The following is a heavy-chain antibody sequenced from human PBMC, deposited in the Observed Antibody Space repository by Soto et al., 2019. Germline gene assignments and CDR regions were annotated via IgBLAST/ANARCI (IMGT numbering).Heavy chain of an antibody. D-gene: IGHD1-7*01. V-gene: IGHV5-51*01. Sequence: GESLKISCKGSGYMFTTRWIAWVRQKPGKGLELMGVIFPADSDVRYSPSFQGQVTISADKSVDTAYLQWNSLKAPDTAIYYCARRLNWNCDYWGQGTQVTVSS. CDR2: IFPADSDV. J-gene: IGHJ4*02. CDR1: GYMFTTRW. CDR3: ARRLNWNCDY.